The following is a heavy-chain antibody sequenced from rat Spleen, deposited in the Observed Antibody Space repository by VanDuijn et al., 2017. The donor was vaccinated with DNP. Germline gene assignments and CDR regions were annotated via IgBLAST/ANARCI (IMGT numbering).Heavy chain of an antibody. J-gene: IGHJ1*01. CDR1: GFSFSNYG. CDR3: ARQGYWYFDF. V-gene: IGHV5S13*01. Sequence: EVQLVESGGGLVQPGKSLKLSCSASGFSFSNYGMAWVRQAPTKGLEWVASISTGGGNTYYRDSVKGRFTISRDNAKNTQYLQMDSLRSEDTATYYCARQGYWYFDFWGQGVMVTVSS. CDR2: ISTGGGNT.